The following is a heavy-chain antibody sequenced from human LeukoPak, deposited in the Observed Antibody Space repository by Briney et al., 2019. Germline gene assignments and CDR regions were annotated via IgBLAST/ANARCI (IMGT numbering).Heavy chain of an antibody. CDR3: ARGGYSSSPILYYYYMDV. V-gene: IGHV1-8*01. J-gene: IGHJ6*03. CDR1: RYTFTSYD. D-gene: IGHD6-13*01. Sequence: ASVKVSCKASRYTFTSYDINWVRQATGQGLEWMGWMNPNSGNTGYAQKFQGRVTMTRNTSISTAYMELSSLRSEDTAVYYCARGGYSSSPILYYYYMDVWGKGTTVTISS. CDR2: MNPNSGNT.